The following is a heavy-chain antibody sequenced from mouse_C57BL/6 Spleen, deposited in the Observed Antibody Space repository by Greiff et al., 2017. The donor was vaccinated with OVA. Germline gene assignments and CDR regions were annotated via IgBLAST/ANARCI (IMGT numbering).Heavy chain of an antibody. J-gene: IGHJ3*01. CDR1: GYTFTSYW. CDR3: TGDDGYSWFAY. CDR2: IYPGNSDT. D-gene: IGHD2-3*01. Sequence: EVQLQQSGTVLARPGASVKMSCKTSGYTFTSYWMHWVKQRPGQGLEWIGAIYPGNSDTSYNQKFKGKAKLTAVTSASNAYMELSSLTNEDSAVYYCTGDDGYSWFAYWGQGTLVTVSA. V-gene: IGHV1-5*01.